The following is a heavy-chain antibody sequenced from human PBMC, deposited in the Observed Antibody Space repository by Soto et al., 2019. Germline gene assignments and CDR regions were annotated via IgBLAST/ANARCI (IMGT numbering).Heavy chain of an antibody. CDR3: AKTQKTYSFDY. D-gene: IGHD4-4*01. CDR1: GLTFSSYW. J-gene: IGHJ4*02. Sequence: GGSLRLSCAASGLTFSSYWMHWVRQAPGKGLVWVSRIKTDGSSTIYADSVKGRFTISRDNAKNTLYLQMNSLRAEDTAVYYCAKTQKTYSFDYWGQGTLVTVSS. V-gene: IGHV3-74*01. CDR2: IKTDGSST.